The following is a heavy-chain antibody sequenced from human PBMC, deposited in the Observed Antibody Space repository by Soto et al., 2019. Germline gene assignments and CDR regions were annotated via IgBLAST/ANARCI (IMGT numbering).Heavy chain of an antibody. CDR1: GGSFSGYY. CDR2: INHSGST. V-gene: IGHV4-34*01. Sequence: WETLSLTCAVYGGSFSGYYWSWIRQPPGKGLEWIGEINHSGSTNYNPSLKSRVTISVDTSKNQFSLKLSSVTAADTAVYYCARGRLWTKCYFDYWGQGSLVTVYS. D-gene: IGHD5-18*01. J-gene: IGHJ4*02. CDR3: ARGRLWTKCYFDY.